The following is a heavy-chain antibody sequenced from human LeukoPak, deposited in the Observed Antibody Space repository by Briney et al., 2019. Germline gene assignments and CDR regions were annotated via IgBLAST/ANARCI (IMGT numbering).Heavy chain of an antibody. V-gene: IGHV1-69*05. CDR2: IIPIFGTA. J-gene: IGHJ3*02. CDR1: GGTFSSYA. Sequence: ASVKVSCKASGGTFSSYAISWVRRAPGQGLEWMGGIIPIFGTANYAQKFQGRVTITTDESTSTAYMELSSLRSEDTAVYYCARDRGTTFDAFDIWGQGTMVTVSS. CDR3: ARDRGTTFDAFDI. D-gene: IGHD1-14*01.